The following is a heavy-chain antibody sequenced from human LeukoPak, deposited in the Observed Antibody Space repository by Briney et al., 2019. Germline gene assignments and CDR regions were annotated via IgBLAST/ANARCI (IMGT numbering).Heavy chain of an antibody. Sequence: SGGSLRLSCAASGFTFSSYSMNWVRQAPGKGLEWVSSISSSSSYIYYADSVKGRFTISRDNAKNSLYLQMNSLRAEDTAVYYCARGPHIVLMVYAIYFDYWGQGTLVTVSS. V-gene: IGHV3-21*04. J-gene: IGHJ4*02. D-gene: IGHD2-8*01. CDR1: GFTFSSYS. CDR2: ISSSSSYI. CDR3: ARGPHIVLMVYAIYFDY.